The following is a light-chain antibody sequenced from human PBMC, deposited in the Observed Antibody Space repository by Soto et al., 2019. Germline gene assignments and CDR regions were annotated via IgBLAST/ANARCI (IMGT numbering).Light chain of an antibody. CDR3: QQRSNWPT. J-gene: IGKJ4*01. V-gene: IGKV3-11*01. CDR1: QSVSSY. CDR2: DAS. Sequence: EIVLTQSPATLSLSPGEGATLSCRASQSVSSYLAWYQHKPGQAPRLLIYDASNRAPGIPARFSGSGSGTDFTLTISSLEPEDFAVYYCQQRSNWPTVGGGTKVDIK.